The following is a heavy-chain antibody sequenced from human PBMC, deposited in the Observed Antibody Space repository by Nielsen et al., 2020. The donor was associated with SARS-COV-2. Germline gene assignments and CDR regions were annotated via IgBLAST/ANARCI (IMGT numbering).Heavy chain of an antibody. Sequence: SETLSLTCTVSGGSISSGGYYRSWIRQHPGKGLEWIGYIYYSGSTYYNPSLKSRVTISVDTSKNQFSLKLSSVTAADTALYYCARERVGGITIFGVVTRYGMDVWGQGTTVTVSS. CDR3: ARERVGGITIFGVVTRYGMDV. CDR2: IYYSGST. J-gene: IGHJ6*02. V-gene: IGHV4-30-4*08. CDR1: GGSISSGGYY. D-gene: IGHD3-3*01.